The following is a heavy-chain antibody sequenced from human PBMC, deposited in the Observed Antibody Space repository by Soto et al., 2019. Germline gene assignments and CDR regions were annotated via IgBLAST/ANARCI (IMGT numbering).Heavy chain of an antibody. CDR3: ARPTDYYDSSGYYVDY. Sequence: PGASLKISCKGSGYSFTSYWIGWVRQMPGKGLEWMGVIYPGGPDTRYSPSFQCQVTISADKSISPAYLQWSSRKASDTAMYYCARPTDYYDSSGYYVDYWGQGTLVTVSS. D-gene: IGHD3-22*01. CDR1: GYSFTSYW. J-gene: IGHJ4*02. CDR2: IYPGGPDT. V-gene: IGHV5-51*01.